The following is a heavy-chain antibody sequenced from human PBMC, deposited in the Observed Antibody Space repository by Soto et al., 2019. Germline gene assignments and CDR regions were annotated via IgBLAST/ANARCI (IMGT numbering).Heavy chain of an antibody. CDR1: GDSVSSNSAA. D-gene: IGHD6-19*01. Sequence: SQTLSLTCAISGDSVSSNSAAWNWIRQSPSRGLGWLGRTYYRSKWYNDYAVSVKSRITINPDTSKNQFSLQLNSVTPEDTAVYYCARASCTAGAPTWGMDVWGQGTTVTVSS. J-gene: IGHJ6*02. CDR3: ARASCTAGAPTWGMDV. CDR2: TYYRSKWYN. V-gene: IGHV6-1*01.